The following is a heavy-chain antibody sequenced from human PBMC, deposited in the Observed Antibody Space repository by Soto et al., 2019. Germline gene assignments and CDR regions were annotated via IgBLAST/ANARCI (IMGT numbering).Heavy chain of an antibody. J-gene: IGHJ3*01. Sequence: LSLTCTVSGGSISRGGYYWVWIRQRPGKGLEWMGYISYTGATHYSPSLESRATISVDTSKNQLSLRLTSVTAADTAVYHCARNPNDFGDYTAFDVWGQGTMVTVSS. CDR3: ARNPNDFGDYTAFDV. CDR2: ISYTGAT. CDR1: GGSISRGGYY. V-gene: IGHV4-31*03. D-gene: IGHD4-17*01.